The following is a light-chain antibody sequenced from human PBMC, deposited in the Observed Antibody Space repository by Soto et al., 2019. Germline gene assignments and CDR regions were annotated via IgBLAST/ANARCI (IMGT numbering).Light chain of an antibody. CDR2: GAS. J-gene: IGKJ2*01. CDR3: QQYGSSPPMYT. Sequence: EIVLTQSPGTLSLSPGERATLSCRASQSVSSSYLAWYQQKPGQAPRLLIYGASSRATGSPDRFSGSGSGTDFTHTISRLELEDAAVYYYQQYGSSPPMYTFGQGTKLEIK. CDR1: QSVSSSY. V-gene: IGKV3-20*01.